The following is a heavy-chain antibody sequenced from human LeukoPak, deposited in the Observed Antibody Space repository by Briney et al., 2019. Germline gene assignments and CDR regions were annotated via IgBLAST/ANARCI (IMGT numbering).Heavy chain of an antibody. CDR2: IWYDGSNK. CDR3: ANSAAGTLYGMDV. J-gene: IGHJ6*02. CDR1: GFTFSSYG. D-gene: IGHD6-13*01. V-gene: IGHV3-30*02. Sequence: GGSLRLSCAASGFTFSSYGMHWVRQAPGKGLEWVAVIWYDGSNKYYADSVKGRFTISRDNSKNTLYLQMNSLRAEDTAVYYCANSAAGTLYGMDVWGQGTTVTVSS.